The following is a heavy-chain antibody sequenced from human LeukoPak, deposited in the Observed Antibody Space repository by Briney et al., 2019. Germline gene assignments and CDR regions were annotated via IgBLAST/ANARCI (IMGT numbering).Heavy chain of an antibody. CDR2: IRPDGGDK. CDR1: GFSFSNYW. D-gene: IGHD7-27*01. V-gene: IGHV3-7*05. CDR3: AKVDVKVNWGFDY. J-gene: IGHJ4*02. Sequence: GGSLRLSCEGSGFSFSNYWMTWVRQAPGKGLEWVANIRPDGGDKNYIDSVKGRFTISRDNAKNSLYLQMNSLRVEDTALYYCAKVDVKVNWGFDYWGQGTLVTVSS.